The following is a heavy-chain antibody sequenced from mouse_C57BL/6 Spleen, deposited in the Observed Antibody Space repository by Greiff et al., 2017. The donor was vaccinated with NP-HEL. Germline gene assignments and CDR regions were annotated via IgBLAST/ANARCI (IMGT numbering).Heavy chain of an antibody. CDR1: GYTFTSYW. CDR3: ARGDGSSPGWFAY. V-gene: IGHV1-52*01. CDR2: IDPSDSET. Sequence: QVQLQQPGAELVRPGSSVKLSCKASGYTFTSYWMHWVKQRPIQGLEWIGNIDPSDSETHYNQKFKDKATLTVDKSSSTAYMQLSSLTSEDSAVYYWARGDGSSPGWFAYWGKGTLGTVSA. J-gene: IGHJ3*01. D-gene: IGHD1-1*01.